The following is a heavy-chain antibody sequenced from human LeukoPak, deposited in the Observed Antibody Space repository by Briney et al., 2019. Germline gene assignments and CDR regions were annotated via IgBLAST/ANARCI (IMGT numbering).Heavy chain of an antibody. V-gene: IGHV4-30-2*01. CDR1: GGSISSSGYS. Sequence: SETLSLTCAVSGGSISSSGYSWGWIRQPPGKGLERIGYIYHSGSTYHNPSLKSRVTISVDRSKNQFSLKLSSVAAAATAVYYCARGPGDSSGCPFDYWGQGTLVTVSS. CDR2: IYHSGST. CDR3: ARGPGDSSGCPFDY. D-gene: IGHD3-22*01. J-gene: IGHJ4*02.